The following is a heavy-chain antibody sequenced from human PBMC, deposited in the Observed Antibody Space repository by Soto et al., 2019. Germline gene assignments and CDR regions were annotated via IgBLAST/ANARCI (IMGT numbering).Heavy chain of an antibody. CDR2: INPSGGST. CDR3: AREFTIFGVVTHYFDY. D-gene: IGHD3-3*01. J-gene: IGHJ4*02. V-gene: IGHV1-46*01. CDR1: GYTFTSYY. Sequence: ASVKVSCKASGYTFTSYYMHWVRQAPGQGLEWMGIINPSGGSTSYAQKFQGRVTMTRDTSTSTVYMELSSLRSEDTAVYYCAREFTIFGVVTHYFDYWGQGTLVTVSS.